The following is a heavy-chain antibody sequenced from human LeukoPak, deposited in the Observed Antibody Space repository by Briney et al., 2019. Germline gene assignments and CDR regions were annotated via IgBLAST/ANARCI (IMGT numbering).Heavy chain of an antibody. CDR1: GGSISSSDYY. Sequence: PSETLSLTCTVSGGSISSSDYYWGWSRQPPGKGLEWIVYIYNGGSTNYNPSLRSRVTISLDTSKNQFSLKLSSVTAADTAVYYCARSAWLRGFDYWGQGTLVTVSS. J-gene: IGHJ4*02. D-gene: IGHD5-18*01. V-gene: IGHV4-61*05. CDR2: IYNGGST. CDR3: ARSAWLRGFDY.